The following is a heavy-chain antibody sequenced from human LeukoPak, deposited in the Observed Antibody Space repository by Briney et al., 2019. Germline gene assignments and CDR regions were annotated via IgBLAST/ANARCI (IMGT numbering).Heavy chain of an antibody. D-gene: IGHD2-15*01. CDR1: GGTFSIYA. CDR2: IIPIFGTA. Sequence: GASVKVSCKASGGTFSIYAISWVRQAPGQGLEWMGGIIPIFGTANYAQKFQGRVTITADESTSTAYMELSSLRSEDTAVYYCARDYRCSGGSCYFYGMDVWGQGTTVTVSS. J-gene: IGHJ6*02. CDR3: ARDYRCSGGSCYFYGMDV. V-gene: IGHV1-69*13.